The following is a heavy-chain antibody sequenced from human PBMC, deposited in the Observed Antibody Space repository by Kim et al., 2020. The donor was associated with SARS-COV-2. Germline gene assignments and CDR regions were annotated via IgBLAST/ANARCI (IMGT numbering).Heavy chain of an antibody. D-gene: IGHD2-15*01. Sequence: YYADTVTGRFTISRDNSKNSLYLQMNSLRTEDTALYYCAKGVARGYYFDYWGQGTLVTVSS. V-gene: IGHV3-43*01. CDR3: AKGVARGYYFDY. J-gene: IGHJ4*02.